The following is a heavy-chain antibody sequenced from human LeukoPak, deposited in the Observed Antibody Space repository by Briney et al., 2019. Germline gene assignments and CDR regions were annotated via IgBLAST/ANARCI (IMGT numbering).Heavy chain of an antibody. J-gene: IGHJ4*02. Sequence: GGSLRLSCAASGFTFSSYAMHWVRQAPGKGLEWVAVISYDGSNKYYADSVKGRFTISRDNAKNSLYLQMNSLRAEDTAVYYCTAFDYWGQGTLVTVSS. CDR2: ISYDGSNK. CDR3: TAFDY. CDR1: GFTFSSYA. V-gene: IGHV3-30-3*01.